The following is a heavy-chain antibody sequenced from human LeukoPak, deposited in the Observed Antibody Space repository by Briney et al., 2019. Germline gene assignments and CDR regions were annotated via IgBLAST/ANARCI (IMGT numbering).Heavy chain of an antibody. CDR1: GGSISSYY. CDR2: ISTSGST. J-gene: IGHJ4*02. CDR3: ARDYYDLLTGYYRFDY. V-gene: IGHV4-4*07. D-gene: IGHD3-9*01. Sequence: SETLSLTCTVSGGSISSYYWSWIRQPAGKGLEWIGHISTSGSTNYNPSLKSRVTMSVDASKNQLSLKVSSVTAAGTAVYYCARDYYDLLTGYYRFDYWGQGTLVTVSS.